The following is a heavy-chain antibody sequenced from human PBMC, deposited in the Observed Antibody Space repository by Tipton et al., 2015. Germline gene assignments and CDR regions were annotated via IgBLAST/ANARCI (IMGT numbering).Heavy chain of an antibody. CDR1: GGSMSGYY. D-gene: IGHD4-23*01. CDR3: ARARGRHGGLFDS. J-gene: IGHJ4*02. V-gene: IGHV4-59*01. CDR2: VYHSGTP. Sequence: TLSLTCTVSGGSMSGYYWTWIRQPPGKGLEWIGYVYHSGTPKYNPSLHGRINLSIDTSNNQISLKLNSVTAADTAVYYCARARGRHGGLFDSWGQGTLVTVSS.